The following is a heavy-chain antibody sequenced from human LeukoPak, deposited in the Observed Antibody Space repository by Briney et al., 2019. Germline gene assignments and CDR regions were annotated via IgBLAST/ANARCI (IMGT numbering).Heavy chain of an antibody. CDR3: ARADDDYNNYGMDV. V-gene: IGHV3-74*01. Sequence: GGSLRLSCAASGFTFSNYRMHWVRQAPGKGLVWVSRINSDGSSASYADSVKGRFTISRDNAKNTLFLQMNSLRAEDTAVYYCARADDDYNNYGMDVWGQGTTVTVSS. CDR1: GFTFSNYR. D-gene: IGHD3-16*01. CDR2: INSDGSSA. J-gene: IGHJ6*02.